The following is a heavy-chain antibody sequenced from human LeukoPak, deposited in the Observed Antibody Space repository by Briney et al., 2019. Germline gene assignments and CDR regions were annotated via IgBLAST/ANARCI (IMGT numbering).Heavy chain of an antibody. CDR1: GIFGSYV. CDR2: IIPVSGST. D-gene: IGHD5-18*01. CDR3: AKEGNTALVTGYFDL. V-gene: IGHV1-69*01. Sequence: SVKVSCKASGIFGSYVISWVRQAPGQGLEWMGGIIPVSGSTHYAQKFQGRLTITADESTGTVYMEMSSLRSEDTAMYYCAKEGNTALVTGYFDLWGRGTLVTVSA. J-gene: IGHJ2*01.